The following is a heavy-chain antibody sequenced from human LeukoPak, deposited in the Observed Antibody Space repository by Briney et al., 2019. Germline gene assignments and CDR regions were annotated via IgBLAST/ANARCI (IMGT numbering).Heavy chain of an antibody. CDR3: ARGPPRGKYYYMDV. J-gene: IGHJ6*03. CDR2: IGTASDT. CDR1: GFTFSSFD. Sequence: GGSLRLSGAASGFTFSSFDMHWVRQPTGQGLEWVSTIGTASDTYYPGSVEGRFTLSRDNAKNSLYLQMNSLTAGDTAVYYCARGPPRGKYYYMDVWGKGTTVTVSS. V-gene: IGHV3-13*01. D-gene: IGHD1-1*01.